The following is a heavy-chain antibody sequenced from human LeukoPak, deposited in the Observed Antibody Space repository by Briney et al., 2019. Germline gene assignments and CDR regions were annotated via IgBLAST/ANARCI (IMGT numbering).Heavy chain of an antibody. V-gene: IGHV3-33*08. CDR1: GFTFSSYA. D-gene: IGHD4/OR15-4a*01. CDR2: IWYDGSKK. CDR3: ARAQTMVAYPFLY. Sequence: GGSLRLSCAASGFTFSSYAMHWVRQAPGKGLEWVAVIWYDGSKKYYADSVKGRFTISRDNAKNSLYLQMNSLRVEDTAVYYCARAQTMVAYPFLYWGQGTLVTVSS. J-gene: IGHJ4*02.